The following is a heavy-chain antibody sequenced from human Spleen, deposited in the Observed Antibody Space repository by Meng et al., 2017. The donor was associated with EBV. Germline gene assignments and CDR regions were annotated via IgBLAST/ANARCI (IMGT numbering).Heavy chain of an antibody. J-gene: IGHJ4*02. V-gene: IGHV4-39*07. Sequence: QRQLEEVGPGVVNPSEARAHTVTVSVRSMRRSSYYWGWFRQSPGKGLEWIGNIYYSGSTYYNPSLKSRVTISVDTSKNQFALKLSSVTAADTAVYFCAKDGVGTRGYFDHWGQGALVTVSS. CDR2: IYYSGST. D-gene: IGHD3-3*01. CDR3: AKDGVGTRGYFDH. CDR1: VRSMRRSSYY.